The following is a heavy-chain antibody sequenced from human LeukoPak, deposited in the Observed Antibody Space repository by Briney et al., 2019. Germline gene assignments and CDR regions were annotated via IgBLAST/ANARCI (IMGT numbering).Heavy chain of an antibody. CDR3: AKDAAAGTNWFEP. D-gene: IGHD6-13*01. CDR2: ISYDGSNK. Sequence: GGSLRLSCGVSGFTFSSYGMQGVRPARGRGGVWVAVISYDGSNKYYADSVKGRLTISRDNSKNTLYLQINSLRAEDTAAYYCAKDAAAGTNWFEPWGQGTLVTVSS. CDR1: GFTFSSYG. J-gene: IGHJ5*02. V-gene: IGHV3-30*18.